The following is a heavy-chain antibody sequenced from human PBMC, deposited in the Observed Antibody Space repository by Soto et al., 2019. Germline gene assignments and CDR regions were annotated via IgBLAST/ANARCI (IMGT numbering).Heavy chain of an antibody. CDR3: ARVAY. V-gene: IGHV3-21*01. CDR2: ISSGSSDT. CDR1: GFTFSRVS. J-gene: IGHJ4*02. Sequence: PGGSLGLSCEASGFTFSRVSMNWLRQVPGKGLEWVASISSGSSDTLYADSVKGRFIISRDNAQNSLFLQMNTLRPEDTAMYYCARVAYWGPGTQVTVSS.